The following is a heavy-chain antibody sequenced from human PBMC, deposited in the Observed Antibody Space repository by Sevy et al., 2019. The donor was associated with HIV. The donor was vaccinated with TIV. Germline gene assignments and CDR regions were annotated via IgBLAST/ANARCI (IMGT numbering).Heavy chain of an antibody. D-gene: IGHD3-22*01. CDR1: GFTFSSYP. J-gene: IGHJ4*02. V-gene: IGHV3-30*04. CDR2: ISYDGSNK. Sequence: GGSLRLSCAASGFTFSSYPMHWVRQAPGKGLEWVAVISYDGSNKYYADSVKGRLTISRDNSKNTLYVQMNSLRAEDTAVFYWGRDREMGNYYDSSGSIDYWGQGTLVTVSS. CDR3: GRDREMGNYYDSSGSIDY.